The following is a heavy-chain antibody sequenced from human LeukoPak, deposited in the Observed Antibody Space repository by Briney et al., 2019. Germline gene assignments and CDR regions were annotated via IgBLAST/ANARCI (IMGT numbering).Heavy chain of an antibody. J-gene: IGHJ4*02. CDR3: ATYYCGGDCYSGYFDY. CDR1: GGSISSSSYY. CDR2: MYYSGST. Sequence: SETLSLTCTVSGGSISSSSYYWGWIRQPPGKGLEWIVSMYYSGSTYYNPSLKSRVTISVDTSKNQYSLKLSSVTAADTAVYYCATYYCGGDCYSGYFDYWGRGTLVTVSS. V-gene: IGHV4-39*01. D-gene: IGHD2-21*02.